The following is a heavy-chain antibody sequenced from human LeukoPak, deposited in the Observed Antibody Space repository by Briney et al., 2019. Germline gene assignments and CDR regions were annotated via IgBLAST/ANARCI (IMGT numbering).Heavy chain of an antibody. J-gene: IGHJ6*02. CDR3: AKSRYSSSSYDYGMDV. Sequence: PGGSLRLSCAASGFTFSSYAMSWVRQAPGKGLEWVSAISGSGGSTYYADSVKGRFTISRDNSKNTLYLQMNSLRAKDTAVYYCAKSRYSSSSYDYGMDVWGQGTTVTVSS. CDR2: ISGSGGST. CDR1: GFTFSSYA. D-gene: IGHD6-6*01. V-gene: IGHV3-23*01.